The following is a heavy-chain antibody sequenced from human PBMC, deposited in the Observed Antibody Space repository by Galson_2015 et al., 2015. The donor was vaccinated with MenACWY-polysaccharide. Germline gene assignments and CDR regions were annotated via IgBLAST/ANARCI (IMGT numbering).Heavy chain of an antibody. CDR1: GGSFSGYF. D-gene: IGHD3-22*01. CDR2: VSYRGGS. Sequence: SETLSLTCTVYGGSFSGYFWSWIRQSPGKGLEWIGYVSYRGGSTYNPSLRSRTTMSVDTSKSLLTLKVRSVTSADTAVYYCATFPYDYDTSGPNRHDGFEIWVQGTTVAVSA. CDR3: ATFPYDYDTSGPNRHDGFEI. V-gene: IGHV4-59*01. J-gene: IGHJ3*02.